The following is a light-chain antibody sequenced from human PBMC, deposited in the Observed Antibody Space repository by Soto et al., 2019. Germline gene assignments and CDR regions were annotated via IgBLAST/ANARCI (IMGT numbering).Light chain of an antibody. V-gene: IGKV3-11*01. CDR3: QQRSYGYT. CDR1: QSVSSY. CDR2: DAS. Sequence: EIVLTQSPATLYLSPGERATLSSRASQSVSSYLAWYQQKPGQAPRLLIYDASNRATGIPARFSGSGSGTHFTLTISSLEPEDFAVYYCQQRSYGYTVGQGTKLEIK. J-gene: IGKJ2*01.